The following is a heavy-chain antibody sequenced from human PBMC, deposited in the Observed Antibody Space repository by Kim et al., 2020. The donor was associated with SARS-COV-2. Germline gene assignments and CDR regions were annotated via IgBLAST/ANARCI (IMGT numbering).Heavy chain of an antibody. V-gene: IGHV4-39*01. CDR3: ARPGGYCSGGSCFHWFDP. CDR1: GGSISSSSYY. CDR2: IYYSGST. D-gene: IGHD2-15*01. J-gene: IGHJ5*02. Sequence: SETLSLTCTVSGGSISSSSYYWGWIRQPPGKGLEWIGSIYYSGSTYYNPSLKSRVTISVDTSKNQFSLKLSSVTAADTAVYYCARPGGYCSGGSCFHWFDPWGQGTLVTVSS.